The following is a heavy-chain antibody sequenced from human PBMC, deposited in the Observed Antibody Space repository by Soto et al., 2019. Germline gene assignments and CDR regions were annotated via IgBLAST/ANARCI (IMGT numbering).Heavy chain of an antibody. CDR2: ISSSGSDT. Sequence: GGSLRLSCVTSGFTFDDYAITWLRQAPGKGLEWVCSISSSGSDTRCAGSVKGRFTISRDSSQSTVYLQMNSLRDEDTAVYYCAKDPWNNWSGLFDPWGQGTLVTVSS. V-gene: IGHV3-23*01. CDR1: GFTFDDYA. CDR3: AKDPWNNWSGLFDP. J-gene: IGHJ5*02. D-gene: IGHD1-1*01.